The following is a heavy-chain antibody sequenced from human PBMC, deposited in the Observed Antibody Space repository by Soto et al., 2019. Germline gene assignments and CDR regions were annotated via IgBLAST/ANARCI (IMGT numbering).Heavy chain of an antibody. V-gene: IGHV1-3*01. J-gene: IGHJ5*02. D-gene: IGHD3-9*01. CDR1: GYTFTSYA. CDR2: INAGNGNT. CDR3: ARAYFDPRKGVAP. Sequence: ASVKVSCKASGYTFTSYAMHWVRQAPGQRLEWMGWINAGNGNTKYSQKFQGRVTITRDTSASTAYMELSSLRSGDTAVYYCARAYFDPRKGVAPWAQRTLVTVSS.